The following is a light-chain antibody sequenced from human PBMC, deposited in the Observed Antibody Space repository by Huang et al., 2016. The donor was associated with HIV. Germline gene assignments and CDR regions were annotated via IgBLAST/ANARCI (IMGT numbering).Light chain of an antibody. V-gene: IGKV3-15*01. CDR1: QSVGSN. CDR2: GAS. Sequence: EIVMTQSPATLSVSPGERATLSCRASQSVGSNLAWYQQKPGQAPRLLIYGASTRATGIPARFRGIGSGTEFTLTISSLQSEDFALYYCHQYNSWPWTFGQVTKVEIK. J-gene: IGKJ1*01. CDR3: HQYNSWPWT.